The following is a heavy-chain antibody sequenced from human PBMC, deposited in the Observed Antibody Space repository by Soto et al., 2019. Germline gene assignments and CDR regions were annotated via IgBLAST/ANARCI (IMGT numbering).Heavy chain of an antibody. J-gene: IGHJ4*02. CDR1: VGSISSYY. D-gene: IGHD3-3*01. Sequence: SETLSLTCTVSVGSISSYYWGWIRQPPGKGLECIAYIYYSGSTNSNPSLKSRVTISVDTSKNQFSLKLNSVTAADTAVYYCARRTYYVFWSGYPFDFWGQVTSVPLCS. V-gene: IGHV4-59*01. CDR2: IYYSGST. CDR3: ARRTYYVFWSGYPFDF.